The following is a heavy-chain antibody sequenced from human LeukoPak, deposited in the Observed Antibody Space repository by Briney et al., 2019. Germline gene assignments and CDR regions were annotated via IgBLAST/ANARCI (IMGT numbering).Heavy chain of an antibody. Sequence: LETLSLTCAVYGGSFSGYYWSWIRQPPGKGLEWIGEINHSGSTNYNPSLKSRVTISVDTSKNQFSLKLSSVTAADTAVYYCARVGSTVTRGNYYYYYYMDVWGKGTTVTVSS. J-gene: IGHJ6*03. D-gene: IGHD4-17*01. CDR1: GGSFSGYY. V-gene: IGHV4-34*01. CDR2: INHSGST. CDR3: ARVGSTVTRGNYYYYYYMDV.